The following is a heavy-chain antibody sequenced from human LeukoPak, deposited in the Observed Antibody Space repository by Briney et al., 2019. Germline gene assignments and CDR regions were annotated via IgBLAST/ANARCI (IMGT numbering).Heavy chain of an antibody. D-gene: IGHD2-2*01. V-gene: IGHV3-53*01. CDR2: LYTSGDT. J-gene: IGHJ4*02. CDR1: GVTVSSNY. CDR3: GKGAWCSSTSCLTNYFDS. Sequence: GGSLRLSCAASGVTVSSNYMNWVRQAPGKGLEWVSVLYTSGDTHYADSVKGRFTISRDNSKNTLFLQMNSLRAEDTAVYYCGKGAWCSSTSCLTNYFDSWGQGILVTVSS.